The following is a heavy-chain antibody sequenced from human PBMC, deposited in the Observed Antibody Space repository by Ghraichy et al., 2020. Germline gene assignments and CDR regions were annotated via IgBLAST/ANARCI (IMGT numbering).Heavy chain of an antibody. J-gene: IGHJ3*02. Sequence: ASVKVSCKASGYTFTGYYMHWARQAPGQGLEWMGWIYPNSGGTNYAQKFEGRVTMTRDTSITTAYMELSRLRSDDTAVYYCARGYCSGGSCWDTFDIWGQGTMVTVSS. CDR1: GYTFTGYY. D-gene: IGHD2-15*01. V-gene: IGHV1-2*02. CDR2: IYPNSGGT. CDR3: ARGYCSGGSCWDTFDI.